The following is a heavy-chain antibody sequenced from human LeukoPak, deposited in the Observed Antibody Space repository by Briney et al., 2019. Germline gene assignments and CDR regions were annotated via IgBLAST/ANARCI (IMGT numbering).Heavy chain of an antibody. J-gene: IGHJ5*02. D-gene: IGHD6-13*01. Sequence: PGGSLRLSCAASGFTFSSYAMRWVRQAPGKGLEWVSAISGSGGSTYYADSVKGRFTISRDNSKNTLYLQMNSLRAEDTAVYYCAKDFGSSWLNWFDPWGQGTLVTVSS. CDR3: AKDFGSSWLNWFDP. V-gene: IGHV3-23*01. CDR1: GFTFSSYA. CDR2: ISGSGGST.